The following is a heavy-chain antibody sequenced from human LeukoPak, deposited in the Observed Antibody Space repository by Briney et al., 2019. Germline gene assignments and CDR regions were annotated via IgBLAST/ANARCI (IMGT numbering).Heavy chain of an antibody. CDR2: IYHSGST. CDR1: GYSIRSGYY. Sequence: SETLSLTCTVSGYSIRSGYYWGWIRQPPGKGLEWIGSIYHSGSTYYNPSLKSRVTISVDTSKNQFSLKLSSVTAADTAVYYCARSSRDTPYFDYWGQGTLVTVSS. J-gene: IGHJ4*02. CDR3: ARSSRDTPYFDY. V-gene: IGHV4-38-2*02. D-gene: IGHD5-18*01.